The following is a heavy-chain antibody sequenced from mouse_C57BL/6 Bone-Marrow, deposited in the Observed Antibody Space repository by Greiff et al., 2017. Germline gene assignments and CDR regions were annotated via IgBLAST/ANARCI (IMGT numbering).Heavy chain of an antibody. Sequence: EVQVVESGGGLVKPGGSLKLSCAASGFTFSSYAMSWVRQTPEKRLEWVATISDGGSYTYYPDNVKGRFTISRDNAKNNLYLQMSHLKSEDTAMYYCARDRCYYFYAMDYWGQGTSVTVSS. D-gene: IGHD1-1*01. V-gene: IGHV5-4*01. CDR3: ARDRCYYFYAMDY. CDR1: GFTFSSYA. CDR2: ISDGGSYT. J-gene: IGHJ4*01.